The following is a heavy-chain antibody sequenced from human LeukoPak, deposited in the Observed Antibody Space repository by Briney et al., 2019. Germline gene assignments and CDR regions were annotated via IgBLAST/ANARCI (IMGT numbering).Heavy chain of an antibody. CDR1: GGSISSFY. Sequence: PSETLSLTCTVSGGSISSFYWSWIRQPPGKGLEWIGYIYYSGSTNYNPSLKSRVTISVDTSKNQFSLKLSSVIAADTAVYYCARHGTSGTNLNWFDPWGQGTLVTVSS. D-gene: IGHD1-1*01. J-gene: IGHJ5*02. CDR3: ARHGTSGTNLNWFDP. V-gene: IGHV4-59*01. CDR2: IYYSGST.